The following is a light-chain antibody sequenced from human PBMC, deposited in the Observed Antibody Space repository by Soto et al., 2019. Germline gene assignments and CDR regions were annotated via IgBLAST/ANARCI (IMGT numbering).Light chain of an antibody. Sequence: DIQMTQSPSTLSASVGDRVTITCRARQSISSWLAWYQQKPGKAPKVLIYEASSLESGVPSRFSGSGSGTEFTLTISSLQPDDFANYYCQQYNSYSTCGGGTKVEIK. J-gene: IGKJ4*01. CDR1: QSISSW. V-gene: IGKV1-5*01. CDR2: EAS. CDR3: QQYNSYST.